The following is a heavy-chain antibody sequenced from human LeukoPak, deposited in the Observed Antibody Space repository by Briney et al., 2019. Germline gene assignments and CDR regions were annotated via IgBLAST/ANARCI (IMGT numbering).Heavy chain of an antibody. J-gene: IGHJ4*02. CDR2: IYYSGST. CDR1: GGSISSSSYY. Sequence: SETLSLTCTVSGGSISSSSYYWGWIRQPPGKGLEWIGSIYYSGSTYYNPSLKSRVTISVDTSKNQFSLKLSSVTAADTAVYYCARISGDILTCYYPFDYWGQGTLVTVSS. D-gene: IGHD3-9*01. V-gene: IGHV4-39*07. CDR3: ARISGDILTCYYPFDY.